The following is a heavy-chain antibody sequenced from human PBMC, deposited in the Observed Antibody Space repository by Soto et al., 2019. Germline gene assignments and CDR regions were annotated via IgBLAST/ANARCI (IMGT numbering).Heavy chain of an antibody. CDR1: GGALSSSSYY. D-gene: IGHD3-3*01. V-gene: IGHV4-31*03. CDR3: AISRSGTLDD. Sequence: SETLSLTCTVSGGALSSSSYYCSWIRQHPGKGLEWIGYIYNNVATYYSPSLKSRVTISVDTSKNQFSLRLSSVTAADTDMYYCAISRSGTLDDWGQGTLVTVYS. CDR2: IYNNVAT. J-gene: IGHJ4*02.